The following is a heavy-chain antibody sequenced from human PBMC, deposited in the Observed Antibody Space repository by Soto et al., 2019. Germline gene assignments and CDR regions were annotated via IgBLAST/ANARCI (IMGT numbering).Heavy chain of an antibody. CDR3: ARDGAAAGTFDY. Sequence: GASVKVSCKASGGTFSSYAISWVRQAPGQGLEWMGGIIPIFGTANYAQKFQGRVTITADKSTSTAYMELSSLRSEDTAVYYCARDGAAAGTFDYWGQGTLVTVSS. J-gene: IGHJ4*02. CDR2: IIPIFGTA. V-gene: IGHV1-69*06. CDR1: GGTFSSYA. D-gene: IGHD6-13*01.